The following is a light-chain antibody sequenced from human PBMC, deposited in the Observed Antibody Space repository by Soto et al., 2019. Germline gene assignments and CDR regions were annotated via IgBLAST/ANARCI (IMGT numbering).Light chain of an antibody. Sequence: EIVLTQSPGTLSLSPGERVTLSCRTSHSASSSNLAWYQQKPGQAPRLLIYGASSRAAGVPDRFSGSGSGTDFTLTVTRLEPEDFAVYFCQLYGTFGPGTKVDLK. J-gene: IGKJ3*01. CDR1: HSASSSN. V-gene: IGKV3-20*01. CDR2: GAS. CDR3: QLYGT.